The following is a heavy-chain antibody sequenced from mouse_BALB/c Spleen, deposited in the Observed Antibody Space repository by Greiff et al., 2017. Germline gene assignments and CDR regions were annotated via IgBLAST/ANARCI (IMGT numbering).Heavy chain of an antibody. D-gene: IGHD4-1*01. CDR1: GYTFTSYW. Sequence: QVQLQQSGADLAKPGASVKMSCKASGYTFTSYWMHWVKQRPGQGLEWIGYINPSTGYTEYNQKFKDKATLTADKSSSTAYMQLSSLTSEDSAVYYCARFNWDDYWGQGTTLTVSS. CDR2: INPSTGYT. CDR3: ARFNWDDY. V-gene: IGHV1-7*01. J-gene: IGHJ2*01.